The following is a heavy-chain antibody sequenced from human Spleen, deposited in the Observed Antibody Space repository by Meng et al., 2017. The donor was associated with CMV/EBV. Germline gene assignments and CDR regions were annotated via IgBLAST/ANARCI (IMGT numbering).Heavy chain of an antibody. D-gene: IGHD2-21*01. Sequence: QWQLQTSAPGLVKPSETLSLPCTVSVGSISSYYWSWIRQPAGKGLEWIGRIYTSGSTNYNPSLKSRVTMSVDTSKNQFSLKLSSVTAADTAVYYCARDRIVVVPVNWFDPWGQGTLVTVSS. CDR1: VGSISSYY. V-gene: IGHV4-4*07. J-gene: IGHJ5*02. CDR3: ARDRIVVVPVNWFDP. CDR2: IYTSGST.